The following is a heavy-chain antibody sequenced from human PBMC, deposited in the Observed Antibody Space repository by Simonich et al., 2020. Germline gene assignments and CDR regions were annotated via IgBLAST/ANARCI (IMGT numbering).Heavy chain of an antibody. J-gene: IGHJ6*03. Sequence: EVQLLESGGGLVQPGGSLRLSCAASGFTFSSYWMSWGRQAPGKGLEWLANIKQDGSDKYYVDSVKGRFTISRDNAKNSLYLQMNSLRAEDTAVYYCARDGRGTAYYYYMDVWGKGTTVTVSS. CDR3: ARDGRGTAYYYYMDV. CDR2: IKQDGSDK. CDR1: GFTFSSYW. D-gene: IGHD3-16*01. V-gene: IGHV3-7*01.